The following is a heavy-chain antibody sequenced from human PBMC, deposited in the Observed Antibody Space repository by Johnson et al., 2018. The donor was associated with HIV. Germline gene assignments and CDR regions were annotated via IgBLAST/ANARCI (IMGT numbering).Heavy chain of an antibody. D-gene: IGHD3-3*01. J-gene: IGHJ3*02. Sequence: QMQLVESGGGVVQPGRSLRLSCAASGFTFSTYGMHWVRQAPGKGLEWVAVMWYDGSNRYYADSVKGRFTISRDNAKNSLYLQMNSLRAEDTAVYYCARGPITIFGVVTTGDAFDIWGQGTMVTVSS. CDR1: GFTFSTYG. CDR2: MWYDGSNR. CDR3: ARGPITIFGVVTTGDAFDI. V-gene: IGHV3-33*01.